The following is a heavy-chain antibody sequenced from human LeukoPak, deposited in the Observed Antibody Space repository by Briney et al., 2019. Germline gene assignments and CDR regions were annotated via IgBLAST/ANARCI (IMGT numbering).Heavy chain of an antibody. Sequence: PSETLSLTCTVSGYSISSGYFWGWIRQPPGKGLECIGTIYHSGSTYYNPSLKSRVTISVDASKNQFSLKLNSVTAADTAVYYCARIYSSSWFLDWFDPWGQGTLVTVSS. CDR2: IYHSGST. CDR3: ARIYSSSWFLDWFDP. D-gene: IGHD6-13*01. J-gene: IGHJ5*02. CDR1: GYSISSGYF. V-gene: IGHV4-38-2*02.